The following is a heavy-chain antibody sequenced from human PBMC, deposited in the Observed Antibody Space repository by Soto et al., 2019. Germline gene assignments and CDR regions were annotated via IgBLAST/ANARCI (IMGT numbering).Heavy chain of an antibody. V-gene: IGHV4-30-4*01. D-gene: IGHD2-2*01. CDR2: IYYSGSP. CDR3: ASYYCSSTRCPGVDV. J-gene: IGHJ6*02. Sequence: QVQLQESGPGLVKPSQTLSLICTVSGGSISSGDYYWSWIRQPPGKGLERLGYIYYSGSPYYNASLQSRGSMLLDTSKNQFALKLISVTAADTAVYYCASYYCSSTRCPGVDVWGQGTTVTVSS. CDR1: GGSISSGDYY.